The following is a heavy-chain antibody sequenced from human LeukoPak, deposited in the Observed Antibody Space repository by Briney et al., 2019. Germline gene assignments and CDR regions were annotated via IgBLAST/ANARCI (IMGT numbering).Heavy chain of an antibody. CDR1: GFAFSSYN. D-gene: IGHD2-2*01. CDR3: ARAGTCSSTSCDGGIEY. V-gene: IGHV3-21*06. J-gene: IGHJ4*02. CDR2: ISTTRTYI. Sequence: AGGSLRLSCAASGFAFSSYNMKWVRQAPGKGLEWVSFISTTRTYIYYADSVKGRFTVSRDNSKNLLYLQMDSLRVEDTAVYYCARAGTCSSTSCDGGIEYWGQGTLVTVSS.